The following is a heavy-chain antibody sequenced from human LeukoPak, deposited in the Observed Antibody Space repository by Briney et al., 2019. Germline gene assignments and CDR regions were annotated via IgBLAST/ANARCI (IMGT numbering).Heavy chain of an antibody. V-gene: IGHV4-4*07. Sequence: PSETLSLTCTVSGGSISSYYWSWIRQPAGKGLEWIGRIYTSGSTNYNPSRKSRVTMSVDTSKNQFSLKLSSVTAADTAVYYCARDAAEEVADRTYYFDYWGQGTLVTVSS. CDR1: GGSISSYY. J-gene: IGHJ4*02. D-gene: IGHD6-19*01. CDR3: ARDAAEEVADRTYYFDY. CDR2: IYTSGST.